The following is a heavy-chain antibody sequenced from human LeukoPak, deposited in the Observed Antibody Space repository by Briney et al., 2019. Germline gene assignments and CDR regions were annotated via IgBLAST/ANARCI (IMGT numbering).Heavy chain of an antibody. J-gene: IGHJ6*03. CDR2: ISSSGSTI. Sequence: GGSLRLSCAASGFTFSDYYMSGIRQAPGKGLEWVSYISSSGSTIYYADSVKGRFTISRDNAKNSLYLQMNSLRAEDTAVYYCARVGNRRVAPAANYYYMDVWGKGTTVTVSS. CDR3: ARVGNRRVAPAANYYYMDV. D-gene: IGHD2-2*01. V-gene: IGHV3-11*04. CDR1: GFTFSDYY.